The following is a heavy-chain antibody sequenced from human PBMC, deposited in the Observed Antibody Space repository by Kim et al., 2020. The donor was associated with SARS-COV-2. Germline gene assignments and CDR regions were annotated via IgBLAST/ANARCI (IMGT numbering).Heavy chain of an antibody. V-gene: IGHV1-69*13. J-gene: IGHJ6*02. D-gene: IGHD3-10*01. CDR3: ARGGNGSGTRYYYYYGMDV. Sequence: SVKVSCKASGGTFSSYAISWVRQAPGQGLEWMGGIIPIFGTANYAQKFQGRVTITADESTSTAYMELSSLRSEDTAVYYCARGGNGSGTRYYYYYGMDVWGQGTTVTVSS. CDR1: GGTFSSYA. CDR2: IIPIFGTA.